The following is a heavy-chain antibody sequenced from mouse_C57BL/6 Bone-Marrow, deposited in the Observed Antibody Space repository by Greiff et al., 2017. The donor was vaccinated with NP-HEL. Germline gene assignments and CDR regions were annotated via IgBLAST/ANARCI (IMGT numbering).Heavy chain of an antibody. CDR3: AYSNYGY. V-gene: IGHV1-19*01. D-gene: IGHD2-5*01. Sequence: EVKLMESGPVLVKPGASVKMSCKASGYTFTDYYMNWVKQSHGKSLEWIGVINPYNGGTSYNQKFKGKATLTVDKSSSTAYMELNSLTSEDSAVYYCAYSNYGYWGQGTTLTVSS. CDR2: INPYNGGT. J-gene: IGHJ2*01. CDR1: GYTFTDYY.